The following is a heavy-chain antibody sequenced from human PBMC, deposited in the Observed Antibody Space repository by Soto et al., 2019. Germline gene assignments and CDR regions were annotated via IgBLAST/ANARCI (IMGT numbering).Heavy chain of an antibody. CDR3: AGFGGGGSPVYYYYYMDV. V-gene: IGHV3-23*01. CDR1: GFTFSSYA. Sequence: PGGSLRLSCAASGFTFSSYAMSWVRQAPGKGLEWVSAISGSGGSTYYADSVKGRFTISRDNSKNTLYLQMNSLRAEDTAVYYCAGFGGGGSPVYYYYYMDVWGKGTTVTVSS. J-gene: IGHJ6*03. D-gene: IGHD2-15*01. CDR2: ISGSGGST.